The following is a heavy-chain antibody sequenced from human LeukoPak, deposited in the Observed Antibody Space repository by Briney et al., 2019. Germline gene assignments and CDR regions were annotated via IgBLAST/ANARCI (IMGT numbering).Heavy chain of an antibody. CDR1: GFTFSSYS. Sequence: GGSLRLSCAASGFTFSSYSMNWVRQGPGKGLEWVSSISTSSSYIDYADSVKGRFTISRDNSKNTMYLQMNSLRAEDTAVYYCAKSGAYSSGWYISPYYYYYYMDVWGKGTTVTVSS. J-gene: IGHJ6*03. CDR2: ISTSSSYI. CDR3: AKSGAYSSGWYISPYYYYYYMDV. V-gene: IGHV3-21*01. D-gene: IGHD6-19*01.